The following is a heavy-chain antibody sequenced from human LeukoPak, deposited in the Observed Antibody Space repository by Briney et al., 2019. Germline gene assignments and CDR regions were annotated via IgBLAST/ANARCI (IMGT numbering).Heavy chain of an antibody. CDR3: ARELFKSRAEGYYYYYMDV. CDR1: GGSISSYY. CDR2: IYTSGST. Sequence: PSETLSLTCTVSGGSISSYYWSWIRQPAGKGLEWIGRIYTSGSTNYNPSLKSRVTMSGDTSKNQFYLKLSSVTAADTAVYYCARELFKSRAEGYYYYYMDVWGKGTTVTVSS. J-gene: IGHJ6*03. D-gene: IGHD2-21*01. V-gene: IGHV4-4*07.